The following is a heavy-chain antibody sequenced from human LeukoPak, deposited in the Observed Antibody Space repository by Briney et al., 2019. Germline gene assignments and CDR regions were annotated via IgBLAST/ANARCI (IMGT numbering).Heavy chain of an antibody. V-gene: IGHV5-51*01. CDR2: IYPDDSAT. J-gene: IGHJ6*02. D-gene: IGHD5-12*01. CDR3: ARQRTDVVATITGMDV. CDR1: GDSFSKYW. Sequence: GESLKISCKDSGDSFSKYWIGWVRQMPGKGLEWMGIIYPDDSATRYSPSFQGQVTISADKSISTAYLQWSSLKASDTAMYYCARQRTDVVATITGMDVWGQGTTVTVSS.